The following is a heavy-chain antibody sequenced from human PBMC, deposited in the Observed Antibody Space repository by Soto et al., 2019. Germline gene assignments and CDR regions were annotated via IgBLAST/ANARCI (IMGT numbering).Heavy chain of an antibody. CDR2: ISYDASNK. Sequence: GGSLRLSCAASGFTFSDYAMHWVRQAPGKGLEWVAIISYDASNKYYADSVKGRFTISRDNSKNTLYLQMNSLRAEDTAVYYCARGYSSSSAAFDYWGQGTLVTVSS. V-gene: IGHV3-30-3*01. D-gene: IGHD6-13*01. J-gene: IGHJ4*02. CDR1: GFTFSDYA. CDR3: ARGYSSSSAAFDY.